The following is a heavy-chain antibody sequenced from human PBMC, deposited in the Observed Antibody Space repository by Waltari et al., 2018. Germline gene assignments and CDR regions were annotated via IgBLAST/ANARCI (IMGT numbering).Heavy chain of an antibody. CDR1: GYTFTGYY. CDR3: ATLYYGSGSGRAFDI. Sequence: QVQLVQSGAEVKKPGASVKVSCKASGYTFTGYYMHWVRQAPGQGLEWMGRINPNSGGTNYAQKFQGRVTMTRDTSISTAYMELSRLRSDDTAVYYCATLYYGSGSGRAFDIWGQGTMVTVSS. V-gene: IGHV1-2*06. J-gene: IGHJ3*02. CDR2: INPNSGGT. D-gene: IGHD3-10*01.